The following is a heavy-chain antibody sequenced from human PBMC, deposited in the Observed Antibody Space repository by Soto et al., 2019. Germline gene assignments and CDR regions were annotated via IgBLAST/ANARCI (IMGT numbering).Heavy chain of an antibody. Sequence: QVQLQQWGAGLLKPSETLSLTCAVYGGSFSGYYWSWIRQPPGKGLEWIGEINHSGSTNYNPSLKSRVTISVATSKNQFSLKLSSVTAADTAVYYCARARIRSYCSGGSCYSAFDIWGQGTMVTVSS. CDR2: INHSGST. J-gene: IGHJ3*02. CDR3: ARARIRSYCSGGSCYSAFDI. CDR1: GGSFSGYY. V-gene: IGHV4-34*01. D-gene: IGHD2-15*01.